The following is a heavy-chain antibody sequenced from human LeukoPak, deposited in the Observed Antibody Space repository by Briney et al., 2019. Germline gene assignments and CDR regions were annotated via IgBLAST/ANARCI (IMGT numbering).Heavy chain of an antibody. Sequence: GGSLRLSCAASGFTFSSYAMTWVRQAPGRGLEWVSAISDSGDSTYYAEYVKGRFTISRDNSKNTLYLQMSSLRAEDTAVYYCESPNWNFVKWGQGTLVTVSS. V-gene: IGHV3-23*01. CDR3: ESPNWNFVK. CDR2: ISDSGDST. CDR1: GFTFSSYA. D-gene: IGHD1-1*01. J-gene: IGHJ1*01.